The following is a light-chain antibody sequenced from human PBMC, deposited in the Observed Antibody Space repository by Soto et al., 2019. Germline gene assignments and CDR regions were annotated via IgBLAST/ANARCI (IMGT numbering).Light chain of an antibody. Sequence: YPDSRSASVCDTVTITCRESHNINTYLNWYQQKPGKAPRVLISGASNMQSGVPSSFSGSGSGTEFTLTISSLQSEDFAIYFCQQYFNWPPCTFGEGRKVDIK. V-gene: IGKV1-39*01. CDR2: GAS. J-gene: IGKJ1*01. CDR3: QQYFNWPPCT. CDR1: HNINTY.